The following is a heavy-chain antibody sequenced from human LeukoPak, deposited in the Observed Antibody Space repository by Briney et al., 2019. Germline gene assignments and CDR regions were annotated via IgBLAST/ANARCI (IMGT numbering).Heavy chain of an antibody. CDR2: ISAYNGNT. CDR1: GGTFSSYA. V-gene: IGHV1-18*01. J-gene: IGHJ6*02. Sequence: ASVKVSCKASGGTFSSYAISWVRQVPGQGLEWMGWISAYNGNTNYAQKLQGRVTMTTDTSTSTAYMELRSLRSDDTAVYYCARDGNFRGYSYGPRPYYYYGMDVWGQGTTVTVSS. D-gene: IGHD5-18*01. CDR3: ARDGNFRGYSYGPRPYYYYGMDV.